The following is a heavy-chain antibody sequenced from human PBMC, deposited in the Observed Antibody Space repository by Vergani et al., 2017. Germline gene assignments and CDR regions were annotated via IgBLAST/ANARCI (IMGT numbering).Heavy chain of an antibody. CDR1: GYIFSNFW. CDR3: ASDGHGSENGGALQL. D-gene: IGHD3-10*01. Sequence: EKQLVQSGSETKKPGESLKISCQAFGYIFSNFWIGWVRQRPGRGLEWMGIIYPGDSEVKSNPTFRGQVIFSVETSANAAYLQWRSLQASDTATYFCASDGHGSENGGALQLWGQGTNITVSS. V-gene: IGHV5-51*01. CDR2: IYPGDSEV. J-gene: IGHJ3*01.